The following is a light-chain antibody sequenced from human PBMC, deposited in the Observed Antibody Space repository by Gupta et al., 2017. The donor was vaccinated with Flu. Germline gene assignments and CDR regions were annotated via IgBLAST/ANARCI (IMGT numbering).Light chain of an antibody. Sequence: PSTLSASVGDRVTITCRASQSISSWLAWYQQKPGKAPKLLIYKASSLESGVPSRFSGSGSGTEFTLTISSRQPDDFATYYCHQYYSYSWTFGQGTKVEIK. J-gene: IGKJ1*01. CDR3: HQYYSYSWT. V-gene: IGKV1-5*03. CDR2: KAS. CDR1: QSISSW.